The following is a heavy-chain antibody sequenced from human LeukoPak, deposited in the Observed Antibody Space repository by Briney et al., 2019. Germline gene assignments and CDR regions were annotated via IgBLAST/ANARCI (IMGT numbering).Heavy chain of an antibody. V-gene: IGHV1-69*13. CDR1: GGTFISYA. CDR3: ARGGYSYGYEFDY. CDR2: IIPIFGTA. J-gene: IGHJ4*02. Sequence: SVKVSCKASGGTFISYAISWVRQAPGQGLEWMGGIIPIFGTANYAQKFQGRVTITADESTSTAYMELSSLRSEDTAVYYCARGGYSYGYEFDYWGQGTLVTVSS. D-gene: IGHD5-18*01.